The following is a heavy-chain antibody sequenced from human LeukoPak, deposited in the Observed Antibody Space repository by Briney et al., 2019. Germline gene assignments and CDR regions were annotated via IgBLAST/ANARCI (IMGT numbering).Heavy chain of an antibody. Sequence: GGSLRLSCSASGFTFRSYAMFWVRQAPGKGLEYVSAISNNGANTYYADSVKGRFTISRDNSKNTLYLQMSSLRAEDTAVYYCVKNAMIVVVITTTFDSWGQGTLVTVSS. CDR3: VKNAMIVVVITTTFDS. CDR1: GFTFRSYA. J-gene: IGHJ4*02. CDR2: ISNNGANT. V-gene: IGHV3-64D*09. D-gene: IGHD3-22*01.